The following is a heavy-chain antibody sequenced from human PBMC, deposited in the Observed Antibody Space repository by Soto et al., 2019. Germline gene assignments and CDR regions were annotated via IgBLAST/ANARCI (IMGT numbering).Heavy chain of an antibody. CDR2: IWYDGSNK. Sequence: QVQLVESGGGVVKPGRSLRLSCAASGFTFSSYGMHWVRQAPGKGLEWVAVIWYDGSNKYYADSVKGRFAISRDNSKNTLYLQMNSLRAEDTAVYYCARDHSIAVAGTLGYWGQGTLVTVSS. V-gene: IGHV3-33*01. D-gene: IGHD6-19*01. J-gene: IGHJ4*02. CDR3: ARDHSIAVAGTLGY. CDR1: GFTFSSYG.